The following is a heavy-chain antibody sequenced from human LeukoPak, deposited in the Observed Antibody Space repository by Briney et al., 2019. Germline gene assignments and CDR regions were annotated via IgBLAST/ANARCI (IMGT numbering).Heavy chain of an antibody. V-gene: IGHV3-74*01. CDR2: INSDGSST. Sequence: PGGSLRLSCAASGFTFSSYWMHWVRQAPGKGLVWVSRINSDGSSTSYADSVKGRFTISRDNAKNTLYLQMNSLRAEDTAVYYCARGGDDYVWGSYRHKDYWGQGTLVTVSS. D-gene: IGHD3-16*02. J-gene: IGHJ4*02. CDR3: ARGGDDYVWGSYRHKDY. CDR1: GFTFSSYW.